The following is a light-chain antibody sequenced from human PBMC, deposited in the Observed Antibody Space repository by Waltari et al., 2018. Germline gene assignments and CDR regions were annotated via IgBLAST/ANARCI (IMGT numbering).Light chain of an antibody. CDR3: QQSYTTPLT. CDR1: QTILYSSNNKNC. J-gene: IGKJ4*01. V-gene: IGKV4-1*01. Sequence: DIVMTQSPDSLAVSLGERATINCKSSQTILYSSNNKNCLAWYQQKPGQPPKLLIYWASTRESGVPDRFSGSGSGTDFTLTISSLQAEDVAVYYCQQSYTTPLTFGGGTKVEIK. CDR2: WAS.